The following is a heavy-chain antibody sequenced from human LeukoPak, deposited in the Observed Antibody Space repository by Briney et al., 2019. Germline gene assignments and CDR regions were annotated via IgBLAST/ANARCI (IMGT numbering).Heavy chain of an antibody. D-gene: IGHD3-22*01. J-gene: IGHJ4*02. CDR2: FDPEDGET. V-gene: IGHV1-24*01. CDR1: GYTLTELS. Sequence: ASLKVSCKVSGYTLTELSMHWVRQAPGKGLEWMGGFDPEDGETIYAQKFQGRVTMTEDTSTDTAYMELSSLRSEDTAVYYCATLLQGDSSGYYFDYWGQGTLVTVSS. CDR3: ATLLQGDSSGYYFDY.